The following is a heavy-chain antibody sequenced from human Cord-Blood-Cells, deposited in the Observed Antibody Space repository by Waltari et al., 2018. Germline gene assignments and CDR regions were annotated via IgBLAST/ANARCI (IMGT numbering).Heavy chain of an antibody. V-gene: IGHV4-34*01. Sequence: QVQLQQWGAGLLKPSETLSLTCAVYGGSFSGYYWSWIRHPPGKGLEWIGEINHSGSTNYNPSLKSRVTISVDTSKNQFSLKLSSVTAADTAVYYCARDWGGSYWYFDLWGRGTLVTVSS. D-gene: IGHD7-27*01. CDR2: INHSGST. CDR1: GGSFSGYY. J-gene: IGHJ2*01. CDR3: ARDWGGSYWYFDL.